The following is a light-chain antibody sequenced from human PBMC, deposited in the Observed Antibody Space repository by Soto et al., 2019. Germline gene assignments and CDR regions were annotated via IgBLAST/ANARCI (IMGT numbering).Light chain of an antibody. V-gene: IGKV3-15*01. CDR1: QSVSNN. Sequence: EIVMTQSPATLSVSPGERATLSCRASQSVSNNLAWYQKKPGQAPRLLIYGASTRATGIPARFSGSGSGTEFTLTISSLQSEDFAVYDCQQYNNWWTFGQGTKVDIK. CDR2: GAS. J-gene: IGKJ1*01. CDR3: QQYNNWWT.